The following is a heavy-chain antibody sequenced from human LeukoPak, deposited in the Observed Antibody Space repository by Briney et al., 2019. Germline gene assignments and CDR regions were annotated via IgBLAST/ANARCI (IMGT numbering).Heavy chain of an antibody. Sequence: GGSLRLSCAASGFSVGTNYMTWVRQAPGKGLEWVSVIYSGDNTYYADSVKGRFTISRDNAKNSLYLQMNSLRAEDTAVYYCAREVLAARPGTIDYWGQGTLVTVSS. CDR2: IYSGDNT. CDR1: GFSVGTNY. V-gene: IGHV3-53*01. CDR3: AREVLAARPGTIDY. D-gene: IGHD6-6*01. J-gene: IGHJ4*02.